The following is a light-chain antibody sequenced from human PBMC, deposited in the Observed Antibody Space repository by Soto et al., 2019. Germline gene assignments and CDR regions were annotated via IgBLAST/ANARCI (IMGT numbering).Light chain of an antibody. CDR3: QQYIDSPLT. J-gene: IGKJ1*01. CDR1: ETVNRNY. Sequence: EIVLTQSPGTLALSLGEGATLSCRANETVNRNYLAWYHQKPGQPPRLLIYGVSSRATGVPDRFSGGGYGTEFTLSIVRVEPDDFGTYYCQQYIDSPLTFGQGTRVEVK. V-gene: IGKV3-20*01. CDR2: GVS.